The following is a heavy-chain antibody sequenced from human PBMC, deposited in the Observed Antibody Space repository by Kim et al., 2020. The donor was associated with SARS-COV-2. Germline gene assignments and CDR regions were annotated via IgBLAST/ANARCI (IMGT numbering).Heavy chain of an antibody. CDR1: GFTFSDYY. Sequence: GGSLRLSCAASGFTFSDYYMSWIRQAPGKGLEWVSYISSSGSTIYYADSVKGRFTISRDNAKNSLYLQMNSLRAEDTAVYYCAREGIEWLRFSPFNWFDPWGQGTLVTVSS. J-gene: IGHJ5*02. V-gene: IGHV3-11*04. CDR2: ISSSGSTI. CDR3: AREGIEWLRFSPFNWFDP. D-gene: IGHD5-12*01.